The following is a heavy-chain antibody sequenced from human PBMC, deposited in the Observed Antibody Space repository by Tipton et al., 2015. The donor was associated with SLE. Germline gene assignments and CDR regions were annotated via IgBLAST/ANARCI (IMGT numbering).Heavy chain of an antibody. Sequence: LRLSCAVSGGSISSGGYSWSWIRQPPGKGLEWIGYIYHSGSTYYNPSLKSRVTISVDTSKNQFSLKLSSVTAADTAVYYCARVFRDGVGSGSYPAYFDLWGRGTLVTVSS. CDR2: IYHSGST. J-gene: IGHJ2*01. D-gene: IGHD3-10*01. V-gene: IGHV4-30-2*01. CDR3: ARVFRDGVGSGSYPAYFDL. CDR1: GGSISSGGYS.